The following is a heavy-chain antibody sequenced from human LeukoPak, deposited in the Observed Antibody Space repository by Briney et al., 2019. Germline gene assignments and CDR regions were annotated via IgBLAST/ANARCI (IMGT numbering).Heavy chain of an antibody. CDR3: ATGRSSSWYIGFDY. CDR2: ISAYNGNT. V-gene: IGHV1-18*01. D-gene: IGHD6-13*01. CDR1: GYAFPSYY. Sequence: ASVKVSCKTSGYAFPSYYINWVRQAPGQGLEWMGWISAYNGNTQYAKELRGRVTMTIDTSTDTAYMELSSLRSEDTAVYYCATGRSSSWYIGFDYWGQGTLVTVSS. J-gene: IGHJ4*02.